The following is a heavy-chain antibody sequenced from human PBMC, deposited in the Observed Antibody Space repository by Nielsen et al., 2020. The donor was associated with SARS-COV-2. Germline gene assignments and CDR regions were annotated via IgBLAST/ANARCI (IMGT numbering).Heavy chain of an antibody. D-gene: IGHD6-13*01. J-gene: IGHJ4*02. CDR1: GGSISSSSYY. CDR2: IKQDGSEK. Sequence: ETLSLTCTVSGGSISSSSYYWGWVRQAPGKGLEWVANIKQDGSEKYYVDSVKGRFTISRDNAKNSLYLQMNSLRAEDTAVYYCASLYSSSWYFDYWGQGTLVTVSS. V-gene: IGHV3-7*01. CDR3: ASLYSSSWYFDY.